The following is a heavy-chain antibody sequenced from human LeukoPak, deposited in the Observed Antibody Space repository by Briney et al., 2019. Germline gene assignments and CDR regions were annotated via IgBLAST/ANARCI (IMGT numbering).Heavy chain of an antibody. CDR2: INYSDGKT. V-gene: IGHV3-23*01. Sequence: GGSLRLSCAASGLTFSSHWMHWVRQAPGKRLEWVSGINYSDGKTSYADSVKGRFTISRDNSRNTLYLQMNSLRVEDTAVYYCAKDSGNRLYSYADLWGQGILVTVSS. CDR3: AKDSGNRLYSYADL. D-gene: IGHD3-10*01. CDR1: GLTFSSHW. J-gene: IGHJ5*02.